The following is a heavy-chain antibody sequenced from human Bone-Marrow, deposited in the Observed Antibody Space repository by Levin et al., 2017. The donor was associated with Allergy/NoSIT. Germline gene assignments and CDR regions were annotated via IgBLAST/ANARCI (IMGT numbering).Heavy chain of an antibody. CDR2: ISPSDGRT. CDR1: GFTFANYA. D-gene: IGHD3-9*01. CDR3: TRLLSQKEHDWYGLDV. V-gene: IGHV3-23*01. Sequence: GESLKISCAASGFTFANYAMDWVRQTPGKGLESISSISPSDGRTYYVDSVKGRFTISRDNSKNMLYLQMNSLRAEDTARYYCTRLLSQKEHDWYGLDVWGQGTTVTVSS. J-gene: IGHJ6*02.